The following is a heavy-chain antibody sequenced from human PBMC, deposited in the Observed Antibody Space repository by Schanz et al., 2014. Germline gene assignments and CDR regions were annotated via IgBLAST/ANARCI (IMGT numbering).Heavy chain of an antibody. CDR3: ARPLGPNYYYYGLDV. CDR1: GFTFSSSW. CDR2: IKQDGSEK. V-gene: IGHV3-7*01. Sequence: LQLVESGGGLVKPGGSLRLSCAASGFTFSSSWMSWVRQAPGKGLEWVAKIKQDGSEKYYVDSVKGRFTLSRDNAKNTLYLQMNSLRAEDTAVYYCARPLGPNYYYYGLDVWGQGTTVTVSS. J-gene: IGHJ6*02.